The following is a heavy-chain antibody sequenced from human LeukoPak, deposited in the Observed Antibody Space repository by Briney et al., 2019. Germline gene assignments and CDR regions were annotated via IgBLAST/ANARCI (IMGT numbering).Heavy chain of an antibody. V-gene: IGHV1-2*02. CDR2: INPNSGGT. Sequence: ASVKVSCKASGYTFTGYYMHWVRQAPGQGLEWMGWINPNSGGTNYAQKFQGRVTMTRDMSTSTVYMELSSLRSEDTAMYYCARIRDGYNDALDYWGQGTLLTISS. CDR3: ARIRDGYNDALDY. CDR1: GYTFTGYY. J-gene: IGHJ4*02. D-gene: IGHD5-24*01.